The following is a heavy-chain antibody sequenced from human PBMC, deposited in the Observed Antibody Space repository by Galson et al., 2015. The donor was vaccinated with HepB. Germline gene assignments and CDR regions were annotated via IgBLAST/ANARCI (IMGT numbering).Heavy chain of an antibody. V-gene: IGHV3-30*18. CDR1: GFTFSSYG. Sequence: SLRLSCAASGFTFSSYGMHWVRQAPGKGLEWVAVISYDGSNKYYADSVKGRFTISRDNSKNTLYLQMNSLRAEDTAVYYCANPYFSVTTSHNAFDIWGQGTMVTVSS. CDR3: ANPYFSVTTSHNAFDI. D-gene: IGHD3-22*01. J-gene: IGHJ3*02. CDR2: ISYDGSNK.